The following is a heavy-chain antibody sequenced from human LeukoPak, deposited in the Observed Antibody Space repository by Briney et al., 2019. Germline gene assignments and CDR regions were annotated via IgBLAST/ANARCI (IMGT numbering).Heavy chain of an antibody. J-gene: IGHJ4*02. V-gene: IGHV1-18*01. CDR3: ATGMVREAPVPH. D-gene: IGHD3-10*01. Sequence: ASVTVSCKASGYTFTSYGISWVRQAPGQGLEWMGWISAYNGNTNYAQKLQGRVTMTEDTSTDTAYMELSSLRSEDTAVYYCATGMVREAPVPHWGQGSLVTVSS. CDR1: GYTFTSYG. CDR2: ISAYNGNT.